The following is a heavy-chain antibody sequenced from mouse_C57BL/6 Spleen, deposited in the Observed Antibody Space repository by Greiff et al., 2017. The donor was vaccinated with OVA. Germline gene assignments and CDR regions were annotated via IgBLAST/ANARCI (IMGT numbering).Heavy chain of an antibody. CDR2: INPYNGDT. Sequence: VQLQQSGPELVKPGDSVKISCKASGYSFTGYFMNWVMQSHGKSLEWIGRINPYNGDTFYNQKFKGKATLTVDKSSSTAHMELRSLTSEDSAVYYCAREEGYYDYDDAPWFAYWGQGTLVTVSA. D-gene: IGHD2-4*01. CDR1: GYSFTGYF. J-gene: IGHJ3*01. V-gene: IGHV1-20*01. CDR3: AREEGYYDYDDAPWFAY.